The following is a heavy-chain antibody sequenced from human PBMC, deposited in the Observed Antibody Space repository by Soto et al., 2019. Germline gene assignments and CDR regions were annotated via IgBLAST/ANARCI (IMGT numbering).Heavy chain of an antibody. J-gene: IGHJ1*01. CDR3: LKDFRGDYDWNHV. Sequence: GGSLRLSCSASGFTFSSYAMHWVRQAPGKGLEYVSAISSNGGSTYYADSVKGRFTISRDNSKNTLYLQMSSLRAEDTAVYYCLKDFRGDYDWNHVRGQGTLVTGSS. CDR1: GFTFSSYA. CDR2: ISSNGGST. D-gene: IGHD4-17*01. V-gene: IGHV3-64D*08.